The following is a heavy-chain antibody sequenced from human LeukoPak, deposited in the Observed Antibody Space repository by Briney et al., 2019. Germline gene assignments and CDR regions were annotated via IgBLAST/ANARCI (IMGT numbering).Heavy chain of an antibody. Sequence: ASVKVSCKASGYTFTGYYMHWVRQAPGQGREWMGWINPNSGGTNYAQKFQGRVTMTRDTSISTAYMELSRLRSDDTPVYYCARGIFSAAGTWGDYWGQGTLVTVSS. CDR2: INPNSGGT. CDR3: ARGIFSAAGTWGDY. V-gene: IGHV1-2*02. D-gene: IGHD6-13*01. J-gene: IGHJ4*02. CDR1: GYTFTGYY.